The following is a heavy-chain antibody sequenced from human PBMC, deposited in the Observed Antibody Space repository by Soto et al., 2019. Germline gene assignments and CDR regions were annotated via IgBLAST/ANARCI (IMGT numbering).Heavy chain of an antibody. D-gene: IGHD2-21*02. Sequence: SSETLSLTCTVSGGSISSYYWSWIRQPPGKGLEWIGYIYYSGSTNYNPSLKSRVTISVDTSKNQFSLKLSSVTAADTAVYYCARGYSGADSYLRPGHLYYYYGMDVWGQGPTGTAP. J-gene: IGHJ6*02. CDR2: IYYSGST. CDR1: GGSISSYY. V-gene: IGHV4-59*01. CDR3: ARGYSGADSYLRPGHLYYYYGMDV.